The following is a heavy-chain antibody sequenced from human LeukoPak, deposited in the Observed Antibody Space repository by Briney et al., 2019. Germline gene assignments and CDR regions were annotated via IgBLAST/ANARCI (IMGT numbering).Heavy chain of an antibody. V-gene: IGHV4-34*01. D-gene: IGHD3-3*01. CDR3: ARGRVDFWSGYYPHFDY. CDR1: GGSFSGYY. Sequence: ETLSLTCAVYGGSFSGYYWSWIRQPPGKGLEWIGEINHSGSTNYNPSLKSRVTIPVNTSKNQFSLKLSSVTAADTAVYYCARGRVDFWSGYYPHFDYWGQGTLVTVSS. CDR2: INHSGST. J-gene: IGHJ4*02.